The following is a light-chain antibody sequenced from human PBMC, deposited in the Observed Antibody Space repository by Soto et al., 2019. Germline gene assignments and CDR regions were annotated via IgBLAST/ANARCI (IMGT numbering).Light chain of an antibody. CDR2: KAS. Sequence: DIEMTQSPPTLSASVGDRVTITCRASQSIGSWLAWYQRKPGKAPKLLIYKASSLESGVPSRFSGSGSGTEFTLTISSLQPDDFASYYCQQYYTYWTFGQGTKVEI. V-gene: IGKV1-5*03. CDR3: QQYYTYWT. CDR1: QSIGSW. J-gene: IGKJ1*01.